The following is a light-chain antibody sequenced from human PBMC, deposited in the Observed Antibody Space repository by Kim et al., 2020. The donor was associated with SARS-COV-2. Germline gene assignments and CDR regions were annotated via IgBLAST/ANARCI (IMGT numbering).Light chain of an antibody. Sequence: PGQRVTISCSGSSSNIGSNPVNWYQQLPGTAPKLLIYSNSQRPSGVPDRFSGSKSGTSASLAISGLQSEDEADYYCAAWDDILKVVFGGGTKLTVL. CDR3: AAWDDILKVV. V-gene: IGLV1-44*01. CDR1: SSNIGSNP. J-gene: IGLJ2*01. CDR2: SNS.